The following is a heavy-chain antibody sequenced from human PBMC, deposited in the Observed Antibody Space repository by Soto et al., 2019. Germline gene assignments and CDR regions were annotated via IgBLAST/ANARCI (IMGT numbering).Heavy chain of an antibody. V-gene: IGHV4-34*01. CDR3: ARGGIQLWQKYYFDY. CDR1: GGSFSGYY. J-gene: IGHJ4*02. CDR2: INHSGST. D-gene: IGHD5-18*01. Sequence: QVQLQQWGAGLLKPSETLSLTCAVYGGSFSGYYWGWIRQPPGKGLEWIGEINHSGSTNYNPSLKSRVTISVDTSKNQFSLKLSSVTAADTAVYYCARGGIQLWQKYYFDYWGQGTLVTVSS.